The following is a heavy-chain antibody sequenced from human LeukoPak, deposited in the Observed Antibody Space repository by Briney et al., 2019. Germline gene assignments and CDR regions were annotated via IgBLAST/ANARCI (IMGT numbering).Heavy chain of an antibody. Sequence: GGSLRLSCAASGFTVSRNYMSWVRQAPGKGLEWVSVIYRGGNTYYADFVKGRFTISRDNSKNTLYLQINSLTAEDTAVYYCANLPRGDYWGLGTLVTVSS. CDR2: IYRGGNT. J-gene: IGHJ4*02. CDR3: ANLPRGDY. D-gene: IGHD3-10*01. CDR1: GFTVSRNY. V-gene: IGHV3-53*01.